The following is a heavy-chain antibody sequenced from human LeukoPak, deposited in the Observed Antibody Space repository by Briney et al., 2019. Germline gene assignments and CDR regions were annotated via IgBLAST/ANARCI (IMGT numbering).Heavy chain of an antibody. J-gene: IGHJ3*02. D-gene: IGHD4-17*01. CDR1: GYTFTSYA. Sequence: GASVKVSCKASGYTFTSYAMHWVRQAPGQRLEWMGWINAGNGNTKYSQKFQGRVTITRDTSASTAYMELSSLRSEDTAVYYCARLPMASTVTTSGDAFDIWGQGTMVTVSS. CDR3: ARLPMASTVTTSGDAFDI. CDR2: INAGNGNT. V-gene: IGHV1-3*01.